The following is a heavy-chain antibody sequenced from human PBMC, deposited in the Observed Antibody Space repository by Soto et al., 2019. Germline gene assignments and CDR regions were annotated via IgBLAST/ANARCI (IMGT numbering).Heavy chain of an antibody. V-gene: IGHV4-59*01. Sequence: TLSLPCTVSGGSMSSNYWSWIRQSPAKGLEWIGFVYYGGTNYNPSFESRVTMSVDTPKKQFSLELTDVTAADTAVYYCVSYRGAFYFDHWGQGTLVTVSS. D-gene: IGHD4-4*01. CDR1: GGSMSSNY. CDR3: VSYRGAFYFDH. CDR2: VYYGGT. J-gene: IGHJ4*02.